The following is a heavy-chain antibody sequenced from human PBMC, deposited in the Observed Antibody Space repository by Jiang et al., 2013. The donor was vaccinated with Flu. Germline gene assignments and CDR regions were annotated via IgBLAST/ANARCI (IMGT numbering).Heavy chain of an antibody. CDR3: ARDWAQWLVHEYYYYFDY. D-gene: IGHD6-19*01. J-gene: IGHJ4*02. CDR1: W. V-gene: IGHV3-7*01. Sequence: WMSWVRQAPGKGLEWVANIKQDGSEKYYVDSVKGRFTISRDNAKNSLYLQMNSLRAEDTAVYYCARDWAQWLVHEYYYYFDYWGQGTLVTVSS. CDR2: IKQDGSEK.